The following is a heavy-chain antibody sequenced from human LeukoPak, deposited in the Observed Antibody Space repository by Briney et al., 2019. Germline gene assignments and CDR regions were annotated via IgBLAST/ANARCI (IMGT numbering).Heavy chain of an antibody. CDR2: IRYDGSNK. Sequence: PGGSLRLSCAASGFTFSNYGMHWVRQAPGKGLEWVTFIRYDGSNKYYTDFVKGRFTISRDNSKTTLYLQMNSLRAEDTAVYYCAKDGDYGDYYYYMDVWGKGTTVTISS. D-gene: IGHD4-17*01. V-gene: IGHV3-30*02. J-gene: IGHJ6*03. CDR3: AKDGDYGDYYYYMDV. CDR1: GFTFSNYG.